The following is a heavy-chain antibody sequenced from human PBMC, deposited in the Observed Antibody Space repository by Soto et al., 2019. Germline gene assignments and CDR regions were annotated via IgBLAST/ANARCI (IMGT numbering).Heavy chain of an antibody. D-gene: IGHD2-8*01. CDR1: GGSISSGGYY. CDR2: IYYSGST. V-gene: IGHV4-61*08. CDR3: ARVYAYYFDY. J-gene: IGHJ4*02. Sequence: SETLSLTCTVSGGSISSGGYYWSWIRQHPGKGLEWIGYIYYSGSTNYNPSLKSRVTISVDTSKNQFSLKLSSVTAADTAVYYCARVYAYYFDYWGQGTLVTVSS.